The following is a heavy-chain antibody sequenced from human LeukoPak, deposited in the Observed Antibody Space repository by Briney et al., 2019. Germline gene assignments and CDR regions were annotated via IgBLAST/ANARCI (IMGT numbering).Heavy chain of an antibody. J-gene: IGHJ5*02. D-gene: IGHD6-13*01. CDR2: IIPIFGTA. V-gene: IGHV1-69*13. CDR3: AVYSSSWFTRPFDP. Sequence: GASVKVSCKASGGTFSSYAISWVRQAPGQGLEWMGGIIPIFGTANYAQKFQGRVTITADESTSTAYMELSSLRSEDTAVYYCAVYSSSWFTRPFDPWGQGTLVTVSS. CDR1: GGTFSSYA.